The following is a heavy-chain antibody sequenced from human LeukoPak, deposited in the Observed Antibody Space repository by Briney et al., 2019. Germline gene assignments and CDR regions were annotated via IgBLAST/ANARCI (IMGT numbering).Heavy chain of an antibody. D-gene: IGHD6-19*01. CDR1: GYTFTGYY. Sequence: ASVKVPCKASGYTFTGYYLHWVRQAPGQGLEWMGWINPNSGGTNYAQKFQGRVTMTRDTSISTAYMELSSLRSDDTAVYYCARGGKWLAHYYYYGMDVWGQGTTVTVS. CDR2: INPNSGGT. J-gene: IGHJ6*02. V-gene: IGHV1-2*02. CDR3: ARGGKWLAHYYYYGMDV.